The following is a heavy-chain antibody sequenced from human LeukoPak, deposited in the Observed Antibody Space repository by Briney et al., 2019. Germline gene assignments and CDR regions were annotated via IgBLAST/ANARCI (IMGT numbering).Heavy chain of an antibody. D-gene: IGHD4-23*01. CDR3: ARSVVTGAGRFLDY. CDR2: ISAYNGNT. CDR1: GGTFSSYA. Sequence: ASVKVSCKASGGTFSSYAISWVRQAPGQGLEWMGWISAYNGNTNCAQKLQGRVTMTTDTSTSTAYMELRSLRSDDTAVYYCARSVVTGAGRFLDYWGQGTLVTVSS. V-gene: IGHV1-18*01. J-gene: IGHJ4*02.